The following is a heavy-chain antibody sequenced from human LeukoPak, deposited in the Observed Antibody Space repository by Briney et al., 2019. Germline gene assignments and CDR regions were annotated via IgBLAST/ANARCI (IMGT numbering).Heavy chain of an antibody. Sequence: GSLRLSCAASGFTFSSYAMSWVRQAPGKGLEWVSAISGSGGSTYYADSVEGRFTISRDNSKNTLYLQMNSLRAEDTAVYYCAESSIAAAGAFDYWGQGTLVTVSS. J-gene: IGHJ4*02. D-gene: IGHD6-13*01. V-gene: IGHV3-23*01. CDR2: ISGSGGST. CDR3: AESSIAAAGAFDY. CDR1: GFTFSSYA.